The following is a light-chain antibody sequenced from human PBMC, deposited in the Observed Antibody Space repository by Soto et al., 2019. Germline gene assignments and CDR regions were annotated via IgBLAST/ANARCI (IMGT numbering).Light chain of an antibody. Sequence: DTQMTQSPSTLSASVGDRVTITCRASQSISSALAWYQQKPGKAPKVLIYEASSIESGVPSRFSGSGSGTEFPLTISSLYHDDLATYYCHQYNYLWTFGQGTKVEIK. CDR3: HQYNYLWT. V-gene: IGKV1-5*03. J-gene: IGKJ1*01. CDR2: EAS. CDR1: QSISSA.